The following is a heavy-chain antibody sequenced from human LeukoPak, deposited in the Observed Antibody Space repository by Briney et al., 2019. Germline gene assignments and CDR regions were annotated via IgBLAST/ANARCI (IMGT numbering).Heavy chain of an antibody. Sequence: SETLSPTCTVSGGSISSGDYYWSWIRQPPGKGLEWIRYVYYSGSTYYNPSLKSRVTISVDTSKNQFSLKLSSVTAADTAVYYCARAGWDGSGYLNYGMDVWGQGTTATVSS. D-gene: IGHD3-22*01. V-gene: IGHV4-30-4*01. CDR3: ARAGWDGSGYLNYGMDV. CDR2: VYYSGST. J-gene: IGHJ6*02. CDR1: GGSISSGDYY.